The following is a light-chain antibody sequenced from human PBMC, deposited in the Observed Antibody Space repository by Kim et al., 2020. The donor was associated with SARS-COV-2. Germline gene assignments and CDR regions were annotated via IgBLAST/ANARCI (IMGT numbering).Light chain of an antibody. Sequence: VVPGEGATLSCRASQSVSSNLAWYQQKPGQAPRLLIYGASTRATGIPARFSGSGSGTEFTLTISSLQSEDFAVYYCQQYNNWPPNTFGQGTKLEI. V-gene: IGKV3-15*01. CDR1: QSVSSN. CDR2: GAS. CDR3: QQYNNWPPNT. J-gene: IGKJ2*01.